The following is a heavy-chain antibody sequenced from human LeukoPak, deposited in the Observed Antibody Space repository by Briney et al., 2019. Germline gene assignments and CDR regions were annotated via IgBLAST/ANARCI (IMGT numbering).Heavy chain of an antibody. D-gene: IGHD1-1*01. CDR1: GGSISSGDYY. J-gene: IGHJ4*02. CDR3: ARGTTTDYFDY. CDR2: IYHSGST. Sequence: SETLSLTCTVSGGSISSGDYYWSWIRQPPGKGLEWIGYIYHSGSTYYNPSLKSRVTISVDRSKNHFSLKLSSVTAADTAVYYCARGTTTDYFDYWGQGTLVTVSS. V-gene: IGHV4-30-2*01.